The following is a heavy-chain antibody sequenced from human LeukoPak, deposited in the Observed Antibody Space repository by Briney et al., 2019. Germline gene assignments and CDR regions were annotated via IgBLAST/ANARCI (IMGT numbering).Heavy chain of an antibody. D-gene: IGHD4-17*01. CDR2: IIPILGIA. CDR1: GYTFTSYY. V-gene: IGHV1-69*04. CDR3: ARGSSLDYGDYKGMDV. J-gene: IGHJ6*02. Sequence: GASVKVSCKASGYTFTSYYMHWVRQAPGQGLEWMGRIIPILGIANYAQKFQGRVTITADKSTSTAYMELSSLRSEDTAVYYCARGSSLDYGDYKGMDVWGQGTTVTVSS.